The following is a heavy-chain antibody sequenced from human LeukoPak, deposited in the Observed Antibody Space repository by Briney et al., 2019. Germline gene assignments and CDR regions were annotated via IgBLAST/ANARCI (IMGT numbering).Heavy chain of an antibody. Sequence: SGPTLVKPSETLSLTCTVSGGSIRSYSWSWIRQPPGKGLEWIGYIYYSGSTNYNPSLKSRVTISVDTSKNQFSLKLSSVIAADTAVYYCARTTEGYCSSASCFGFSYSYYMDVWGKGTTVTISS. CDR1: GGSIRSYS. CDR3: ARTTEGYCSSASCFGFSYSYYMDV. V-gene: IGHV4-59*01. CDR2: IYYSGST. D-gene: IGHD2-2*01. J-gene: IGHJ6*03.